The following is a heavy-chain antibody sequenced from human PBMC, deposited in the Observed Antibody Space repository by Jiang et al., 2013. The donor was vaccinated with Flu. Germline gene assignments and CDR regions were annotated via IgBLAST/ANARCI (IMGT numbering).Heavy chain of an antibody. Sequence: QSGSELTKPGASVKVSCTASAYSFTSYALTWVRQAPGQGLEWMGWINTGNGDPTYAQAFTGRFVFSSDTSVSTAYLHISGLQTEDTAIYYCAREGYYFDTTGSPRSHGLDVWGQGTAVTVSS. CDR1: AYSFTSYA. V-gene: IGHV7-4-1*02. CDR2: INTGNGDP. D-gene: IGHD3-22*01. CDR3: AREGYYFDTTGSPRSHGLDV. J-gene: IGHJ6*02.